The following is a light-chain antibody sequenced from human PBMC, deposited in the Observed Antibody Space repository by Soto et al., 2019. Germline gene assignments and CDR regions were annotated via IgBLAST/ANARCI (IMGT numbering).Light chain of an antibody. Sequence: EIVMTQSPATLSVSPGERATLSCRASQSVSSSYLAWYQQKPGQAPRLLIYDASSRATGVPDRFSGSGSGTDFTLTINRLEPEDFAVYYCQQYGSSITFGQGTRLEI. J-gene: IGKJ5*01. CDR2: DAS. CDR3: QQYGSSIT. CDR1: QSVSSSY. V-gene: IGKV3-20*01.